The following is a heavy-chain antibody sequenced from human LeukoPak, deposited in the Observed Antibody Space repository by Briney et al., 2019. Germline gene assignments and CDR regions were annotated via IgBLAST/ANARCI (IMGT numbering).Heavy chain of an antibody. CDR1: GFTVSSNY. CDR2: ISGSGGST. Sequence: GGSLRLSCAASGFTVSSNYMSWVRQAPGKGLEWVSAISGSGGSTYYADSVKGRFTISRDNSKNTLYLQMSSLRAEDTAVYYCAKDSSGWRGDFDYWGQGTLVTVSS. CDR3: AKDSSGWRGDFDY. V-gene: IGHV3-23*01. J-gene: IGHJ4*02. D-gene: IGHD6-19*01.